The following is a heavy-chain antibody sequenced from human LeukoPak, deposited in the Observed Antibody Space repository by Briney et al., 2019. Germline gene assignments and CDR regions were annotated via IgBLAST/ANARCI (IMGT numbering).Heavy chain of an antibody. V-gene: IGHV3-21*01. CDR2: ITSSGTYI. CDR3: ARDPYSGSYGDYYYYYMDV. D-gene: IGHD1-26*01. J-gene: IGHJ6*03. Sequence: GGSLRLSCAASGFDFNNYNMNWVRQAPGKGREWVSSITSSGTYIYYADSVKGRFTISRDNAKNSLYLHMNSLRPEDTAVYYCARDPYSGSYGDYYYYYMDVWGKGTTVTISS. CDR1: GFDFNNYN.